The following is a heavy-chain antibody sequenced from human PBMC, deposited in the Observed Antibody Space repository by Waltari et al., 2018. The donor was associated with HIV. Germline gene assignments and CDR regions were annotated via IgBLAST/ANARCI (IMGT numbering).Heavy chain of an antibody. Sequence: EVQLVESGGGLVQPGRSLRLSCTASGFTFGDHAMSWVRQAPGNVLECVGFIRSKAYGGTTEYAASVKGRFTISRDDSKSIAYLQMNSLKTEDTAVYYCIRDRVVAGTVYWGQGTLVTVSS. CDR1: GFTFGDHA. J-gene: IGHJ4*02. V-gene: IGHV3-49*04. D-gene: IGHD6-19*01. CDR2: IRSKAYGGTT. CDR3: IRDRVVAGTVY.